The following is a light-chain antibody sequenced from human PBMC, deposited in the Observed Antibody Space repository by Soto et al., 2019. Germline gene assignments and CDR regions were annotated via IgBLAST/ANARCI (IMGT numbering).Light chain of an antibody. V-gene: IGKV3-20*01. Sequence: EIVLTQSPGTLSLSPGERATLSCRASPSISSSYLAWYQQKPGQAPRLLIYGASSRATGIPDRFSGSGSGTDFTLTISILEPEDFAVYYCHQYDSSPLTFGGGTKVEIK. CDR2: GAS. J-gene: IGKJ4*01. CDR3: HQYDSSPLT. CDR1: PSISSSY.